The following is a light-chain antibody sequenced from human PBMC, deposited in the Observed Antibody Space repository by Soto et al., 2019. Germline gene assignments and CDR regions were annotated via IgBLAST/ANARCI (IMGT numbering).Light chain of an antibody. CDR1: SSDVGSYNL. CDR2: EGN. Sequence: QSVLTQPASVSGSPGQSIIISCTGTSSDVGSYNLVSWYQHHPGKAPKLMIYEGNKRPSGVSNRFSGSKSGNTASLTISGLQAADEADYYCCSYAGSSTFVVFGGGTKLTVL. V-gene: IGLV2-23*03. J-gene: IGLJ3*02. CDR3: CSYAGSSTFVV.